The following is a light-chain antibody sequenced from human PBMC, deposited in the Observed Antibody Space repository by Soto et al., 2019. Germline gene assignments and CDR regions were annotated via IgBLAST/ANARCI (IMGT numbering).Light chain of an antibody. J-gene: IGKJ4*01. CDR1: QSVSSSY. Sequence: EIGLTQSPGTLSLSPGERATLSCRASQSVSSSYLAWYQQKPGQAPRLLIYGASSRATGIPDRFSGSGSGTDFTLTISSLQPDDFATYYCQQYNSYPLTFGGGTKVDIK. CDR3: QQYNSYPLT. CDR2: GAS. V-gene: IGKV3-20*01.